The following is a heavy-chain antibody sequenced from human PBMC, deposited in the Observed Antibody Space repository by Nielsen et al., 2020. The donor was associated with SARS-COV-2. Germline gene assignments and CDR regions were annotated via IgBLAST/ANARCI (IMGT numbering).Heavy chain of an antibody. V-gene: IGHV4-34*01. Sequence: WIRQPPGKGLEWIGEINQSGSTNYKPSLKSRVTISVDTSKNQFSLKLSSVTAADTAVYYCARAYIVVVPAAIDYYGMDVWGQGTTVTVSS. CDR3: ARAYIVVVPAAIDYYGMDV. CDR2: INQSGST. J-gene: IGHJ6*02. D-gene: IGHD2-2*01.